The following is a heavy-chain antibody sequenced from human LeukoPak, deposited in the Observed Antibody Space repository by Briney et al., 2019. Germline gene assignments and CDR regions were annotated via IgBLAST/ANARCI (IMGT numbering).Heavy chain of an antibody. CDR3: ARNRSEPLGNGGSFDY. V-gene: IGHV4-38-2*01. D-gene: IGHD3-16*01. J-gene: IGHJ4*02. Sequence: SETLSLTCAVSGYSISSGDYWGWIRQPPGKGLEWIGSIFNSGSTYYNPSLKSRVTISADTSKRHFSLKLSSVIAADTAVYYCARNRSEPLGNGGSFDYWGQGTLVTVSS. CDR2: IFNSGST. CDR1: GYSISSGDY.